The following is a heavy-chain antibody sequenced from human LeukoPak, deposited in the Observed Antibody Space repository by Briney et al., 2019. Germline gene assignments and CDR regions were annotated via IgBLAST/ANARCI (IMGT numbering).Heavy chain of an antibody. CDR2: ISYDGSNK. J-gene: IGHJ4*02. Sequence: GGSLRLSCAASGFTFSSYAMHWVRQAPGKGLEWVAVISYDGSNKYYADSVKGRFTISRDNSKNTLYLQMNSLRAEDTAVYYCARGGSLSGSLVSDYWGQGTLVTVSS. CDR1: GFTFSSYA. CDR3: ARGGSLSGSLVSDY. V-gene: IGHV3-30*04. D-gene: IGHD1-26*01.